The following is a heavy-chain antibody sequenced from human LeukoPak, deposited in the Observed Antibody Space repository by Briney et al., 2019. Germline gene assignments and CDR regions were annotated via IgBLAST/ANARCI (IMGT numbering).Heavy chain of an antibody. Sequence: PSETLSLTCTVSGGSISSYYWSWIRQPAGKGLEWIGRIYSSGSTNYNPSLKSRVSMSVDTSKNQFSLKVGSVTASDTAVYYCAREAGHGYAPVWGQGILVTVSP. CDR2: IYSSGST. D-gene: IGHD2-2*01. CDR1: GGSISSYY. J-gene: IGHJ4*02. CDR3: AREAGHGYAPV. V-gene: IGHV4-4*07.